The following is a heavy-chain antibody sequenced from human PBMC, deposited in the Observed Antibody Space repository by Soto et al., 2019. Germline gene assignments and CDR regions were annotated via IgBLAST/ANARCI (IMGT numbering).Heavy chain of an antibody. CDR3: ARGSTTTPYFYYGMDV. V-gene: IGHV4-31*03. Sequence: QVQLQESGPGLVKPPQTLSLTCTVSGASISGGGFYWSSIRHHPERGLEWIWNIYYTGNTHYIPSLKSRVSISVDTSKNQLSLKLTSVTAADTAVYYCARGSTTTPYFYYGMDVWGQGTTVTVSS. J-gene: IGHJ6*02. CDR2: IYYTGNT. CDR1: GASISGGGFY. D-gene: IGHD2-2*01.